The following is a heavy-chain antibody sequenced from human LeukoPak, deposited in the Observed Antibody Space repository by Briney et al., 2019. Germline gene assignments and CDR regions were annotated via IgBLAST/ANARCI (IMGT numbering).Heavy chain of an antibody. D-gene: IGHD3-9*01. Sequence: GGSLRLSCAASGFTFSSYAMSWVRQAPGKGLEWVANIKQDGSEKYYVDSVKGRFTISRDNAKNSLYLQMNSLRAEDTAVYYCARDSDILTGYYKAYYYMDVWGKGTTVTVSS. CDR1: GFTFSSYA. CDR3: ARDSDILTGYYKAYYYMDV. V-gene: IGHV3-7*01. J-gene: IGHJ6*03. CDR2: IKQDGSEK.